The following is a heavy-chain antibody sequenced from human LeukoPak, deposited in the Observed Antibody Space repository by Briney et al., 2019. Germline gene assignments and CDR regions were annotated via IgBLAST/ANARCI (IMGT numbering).Heavy chain of an antibody. D-gene: IGHD6-13*01. V-gene: IGHV4-59*08. CDR3: ARHFIAAAGPFDY. CDR2: IYYSGST. J-gene: IGHJ4*02. Sequence: SETLSLTCAVYGGSFSGYYWSWIRQPPGKGLEWIGYIYYSGSTNYNPSLKSRVTISVDTSKNQFSLKLSSVTAADTAVYYCARHFIAAAGPFDYWGQGTLVTVSS. CDR1: GGSFSGYY.